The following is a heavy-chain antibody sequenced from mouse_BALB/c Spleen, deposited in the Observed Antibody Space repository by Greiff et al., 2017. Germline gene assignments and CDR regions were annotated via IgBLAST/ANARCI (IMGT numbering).Heavy chain of an antibody. D-gene: IGHD2-3*01. CDR2: ISSGGSYT. V-gene: IGHV5-6-4*01. CDR1: GFTFSSYT. Sequence: DVKLVESGGGLVKPGGSLKLSCAASGFTFSSYTMSWVRQTPEKRLEWVATISSGGSYTYYPDSVKGRFTISRDNAKNTLYLQMSSLKSEDTAMYYCTRDDGSYYYAMDDWGQGTSVTVSS. J-gene: IGHJ4*01. CDR3: TRDDGSYYYAMDD.